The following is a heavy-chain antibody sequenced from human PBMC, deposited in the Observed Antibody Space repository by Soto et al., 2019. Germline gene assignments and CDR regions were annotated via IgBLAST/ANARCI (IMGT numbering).Heavy chain of an antibody. CDR2: ISHEGSNK. D-gene: IGHD6-19*01. CDR1: GFTSSNYA. J-gene: IGHJ4*02. CDR3: AKELSGSGWYVDS. V-gene: IGHV3-30*18. Sequence: QVQLVESGGGVVQPGRSLRVSCAASGFTSSNYAMHWVRQAPGKGLEWVAIISHEGSNKFYADSVEGRFTISRDNSINMLYLHMNSLRPEDTAVYFCAKELSGSGWYVDSWGQGTLVTVSS.